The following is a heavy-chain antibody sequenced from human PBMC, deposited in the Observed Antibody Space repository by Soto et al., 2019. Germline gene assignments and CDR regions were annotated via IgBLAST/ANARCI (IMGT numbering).Heavy chain of an antibody. J-gene: IGHJ6*02. D-gene: IGHD6-6*01. CDR3: ARDRSSSPYYYYGMDV. Sequence: QVPLVESGGGVVQPGRSLRLSCAASGFTFSSYAMHWVRQAPGKGLEWVAVISYDGSNKYYADSVKGRFTISRDNSKNTLYLQMNSLRAEDTAVHYCARDRSSSPYYYYGMDVWGQGTTVTVSS. CDR2: ISYDGSNK. V-gene: IGHV3-30-3*01. CDR1: GFTFSSYA.